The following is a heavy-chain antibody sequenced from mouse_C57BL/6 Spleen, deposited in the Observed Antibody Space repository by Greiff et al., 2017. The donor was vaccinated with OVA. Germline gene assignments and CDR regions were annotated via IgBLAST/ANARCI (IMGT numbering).Heavy chain of an antibody. Sequence: EVHLVESGGGLVKPGGSLKLSCAASGFTFSDYGMHWVRQAPEKGLEWVAYISSGSSTIYYADTVKGRFTISRDNAKNTLFLQMTSLRSEDTAMYYCAAGELGYFDYWGQGTTLTVSS. CDR2: ISSGSSTI. CDR3: AAGELGYFDY. V-gene: IGHV5-17*01. D-gene: IGHD4-1*01. J-gene: IGHJ2*01. CDR1: GFTFSDYG.